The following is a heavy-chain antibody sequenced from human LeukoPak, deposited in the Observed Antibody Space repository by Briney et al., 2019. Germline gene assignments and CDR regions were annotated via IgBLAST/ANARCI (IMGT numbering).Heavy chain of an antibody. CDR3: ARDSAGNVLDH. V-gene: IGHV3-48*04. CDR2: ISSSSSII. J-gene: IGHJ4*02. CDR1: GFTFSSYS. D-gene: IGHD3-16*01. Sequence: GGSLRLSCAASGFTFSSYSMNWVRQAPGKGLEWISHISSSSSIIFYADSVGGRFTISRDNAKNSLYLQMNSLRAEDTAVYYCARDSAGNVLDHWGQGTLVTVSS.